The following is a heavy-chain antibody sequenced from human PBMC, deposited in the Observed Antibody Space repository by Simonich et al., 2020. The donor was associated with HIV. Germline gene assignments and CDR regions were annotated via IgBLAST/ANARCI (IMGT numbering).Heavy chain of an antibody. Sequence: QVQLHQWGAGLLKPSETLSLTCAVYGGSFSGYYWSWVHQPPGKGLEWIGEIKHSGSHNYNPSLKSRVTISVDTSKNQFSLKLSSVTAADTAVYYCARGYYYDSSGYYQPAEYFQHWGQGTLVTVSS. CDR3: ARGYYYDSSGYYQPAEYFQH. CDR2: IKHSGSH. V-gene: IGHV4-34*01. CDR1: GGSFSGYY. D-gene: IGHD3-22*01. J-gene: IGHJ1*01.